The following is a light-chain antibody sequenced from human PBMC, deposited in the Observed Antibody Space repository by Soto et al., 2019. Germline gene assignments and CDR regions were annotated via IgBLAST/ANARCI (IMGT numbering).Light chain of an antibody. V-gene: IGLV1-44*01. Sequence: QPVLIQPHSASGTPGQRVTISCFVRISNLGRNIVKWYKHLPGTAPKLLLYRNDQRASWVPDRISGSKSGTSASLAISGLQSEDESDFYCAAWDASLKGVIFDVGTKETVL. CDR2: RND. CDR3: AAWDASLKGVI. CDR1: ISNLGRNI. J-gene: IGLJ2*01.